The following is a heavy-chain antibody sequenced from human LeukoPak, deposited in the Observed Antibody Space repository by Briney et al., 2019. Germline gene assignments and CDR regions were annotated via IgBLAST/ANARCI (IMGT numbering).Heavy chain of an antibody. J-gene: IGHJ4*02. CDR2: ISSSGSTI. CDR3: AKDGRVGGIWFGAYTVLFDY. D-gene: IGHD3-10*01. CDR1: GFTFSDYY. V-gene: IGHV3-11*01. Sequence: KPGGSLRLSCAASGFTFSDYYMSWIRQAPGKGLEWVSYISSSGSTIYYADSVKGRFTISRDNAKNSLYLQMNSLRAEDTAVYYCAKDGRVGGIWFGAYTVLFDYWGQGTLVTVSS.